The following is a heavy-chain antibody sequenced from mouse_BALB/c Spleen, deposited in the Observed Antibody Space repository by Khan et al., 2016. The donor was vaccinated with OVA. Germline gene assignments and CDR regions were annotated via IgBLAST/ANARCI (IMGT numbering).Heavy chain of an antibody. Sequence: EVELVESGGGLVQPGGSLKLSCAASGFTFSSYTMSWVRQTPDKRLEWVAFISHGGSSVYYPDTVKGRFTSSRDNAKNTLYLQMSSLKSEDTAMYYGTRPSTTQYDYGMDYWGKGTSVIVSS. CDR1: GFTFSSYT. V-gene: IGHV5-12-2*01. J-gene: IGHJ4*01. CDR3: TRPSTTQYDYGMDY. CDR2: ISHGGSSV. D-gene: IGHD1-1*01.